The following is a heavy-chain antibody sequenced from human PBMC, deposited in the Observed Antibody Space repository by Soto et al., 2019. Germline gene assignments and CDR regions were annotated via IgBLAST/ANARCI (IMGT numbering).Heavy chain of an antibody. D-gene: IGHD2-8*01. V-gene: IGHV4-31*03. J-gene: IGHJ4*02. Sequence: QVQLQESGPGLVKPSQTLSLTCTVSGGSIIDGQTYLNWIRRHPEKGLEWMGYINYRGTTNYSPALKSRIIISIDTSKNQFSLSLTSVTAADTAVYYCARDAPGVAPFWGQGTLVTVSS. CDR1: GGSIIDGQTY. CDR2: INYRGTT. CDR3: ARDAPGVAPF.